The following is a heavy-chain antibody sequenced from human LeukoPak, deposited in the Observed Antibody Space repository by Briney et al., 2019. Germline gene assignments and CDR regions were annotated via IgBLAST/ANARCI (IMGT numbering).Heavy chain of an antibody. CDR3: ARDLTAMVPN. Sequence: SVKVSCKASGYTFTNFAMNWVRQAPGQGLEWMGRIIPILGIANYAQKFQGRVTITADKSTSTAYMELSSLRSEDTAVYYCARDLTAMVPNWGQGTLVTVSS. D-gene: IGHD5-18*01. J-gene: IGHJ4*02. CDR1: GYTFTNFA. V-gene: IGHV1-69*04. CDR2: IIPILGIA.